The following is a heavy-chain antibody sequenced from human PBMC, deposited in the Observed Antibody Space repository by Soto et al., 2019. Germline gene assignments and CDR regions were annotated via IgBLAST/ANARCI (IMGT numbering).Heavy chain of an antibody. J-gene: IGHJ4*02. V-gene: IGHV1-3*01. CDR3: ARDLPCDMIINFDY. Sequence: ASVNVSCKASGYTFASNALHWVRQAAGQRLEWRGWINAGNGNTKYSQKSKGRVTMTRDTSASTAYMELSSLRSEDTVVYYCARDLPCDMIINFDYWGQGTLVTVSS. CDR1: GYTFASNA. CDR2: INAGNGNT. D-gene: IGHD3-16*01.